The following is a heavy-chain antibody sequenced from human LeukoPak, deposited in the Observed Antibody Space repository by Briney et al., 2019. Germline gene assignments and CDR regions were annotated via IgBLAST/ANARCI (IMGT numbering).Heavy chain of an antibody. V-gene: IGHV3-30*04. CDR2: ISYDGSNK. J-gene: IGHJ4*02. CDR3: ATYRQIQVPFEF. Sequence: PGRSLRLSCAASGFTFSSYAMHWVRQAPGKGLAWVAVISYDGSNKYYADSVKGRFTISRDNSRSTLSLQMDSLRAEDTATYYCATYRQIQVPFEFWGQGTLVTVSS. D-gene: IGHD5-18*01. CDR1: GFTFSSYA.